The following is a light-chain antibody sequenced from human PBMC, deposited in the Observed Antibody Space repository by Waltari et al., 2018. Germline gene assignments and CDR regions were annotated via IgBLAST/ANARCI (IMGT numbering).Light chain of an antibody. V-gene: IGLV3-21*01. CDR2: YDS. CDR1: DMGSTR. J-gene: IGLJ2*01. Sequence: SFVLTPPPSVSVAPGTPASIPCGGNDMGSTRVNWYQQKPGQAPLLVIYYDSDRPAGIPERFSGSNSGNTATLTISRVEAGDEADYYCQVWDSYGDHLVVFGGGTNLSVV. CDR3: QVWDSYGDHLVV.